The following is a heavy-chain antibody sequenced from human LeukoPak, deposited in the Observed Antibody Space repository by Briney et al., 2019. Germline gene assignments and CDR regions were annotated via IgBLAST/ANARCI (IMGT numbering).Heavy chain of an antibody. D-gene: IGHD3-22*01. CDR3: ARGGYYYDSSGYSHLPDY. J-gene: IGHJ4*02. V-gene: IGHV1-69*13. CDR2: IIPIFGTA. Sequence: ASVKVSCKASGGTFSSYAISWVRQAPGQGLEWMGGIIPIFGTANYAQMFQGRVTITADESTSTAYMELSSLRSEDTAVYYCARGGYYYDSSGYSHLPDYWGQGTLVTVSA. CDR1: GGTFSSYA.